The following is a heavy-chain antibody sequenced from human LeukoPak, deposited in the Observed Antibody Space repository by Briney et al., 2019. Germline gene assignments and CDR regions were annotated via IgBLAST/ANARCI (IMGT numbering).Heavy chain of an antibody. D-gene: IGHD6-19*01. CDR3: ARVGWYLDGMDV. CDR1: GFTFGSYW. V-gene: IGHV3-7*01. CDR2: INQGGSEK. J-gene: IGHJ6*02. Sequence: SGGSLRLSCAASGFTFGSYWMGWVRQVPGKGLEWVANINQGGSEKKFVDSVKGRFTISRDNAKNSLYLQMNSLRAEDMAVYYCARVGWYLDGMDVWGQGTTVTVSS.